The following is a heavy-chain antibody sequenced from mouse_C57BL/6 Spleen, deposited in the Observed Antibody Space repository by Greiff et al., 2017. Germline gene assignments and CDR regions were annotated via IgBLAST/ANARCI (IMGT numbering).Heavy chain of an antibody. J-gene: IGHJ4*01. CDR3: AGGSSQYYYAMDY. CDR2: IRNKANGYTT. Sequence: EVKLVESGGGLVQPGGSLSLSCAASGFTFTDYYMSWVRQPPGKALEWLGFIRNKANGYTTEYSVSVKGRLTISRDNAQSNLYLQMNALRAEDSATDYCAGGSSQYYYAMDYWGQGTSVTVSS. V-gene: IGHV7-3*01. CDR1: GFTFTDYY. D-gene: IGHD1-1*01.